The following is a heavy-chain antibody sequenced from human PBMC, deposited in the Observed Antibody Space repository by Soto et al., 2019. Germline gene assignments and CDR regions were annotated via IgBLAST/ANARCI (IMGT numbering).Heavy chain of an antibody. CDR1: GFTFSDYY. D-gene: IGHD1-26*01. V-gene: IGHV3-11*01. CDR2: ISSSGSTI. CDR3: ARTGYSGSYYAFDI. Sequence: GGSLRLSCAASGFTFSDYYMSWIRQAPGKGLEWVSYISSSGSTIYYADSVKGRFTISRDNAKNSLYLQMNSLRAEDTAVYYCARTGYSGSYYAFDIWGQGTMVTVSS. J-gene: IGHJ3*02.